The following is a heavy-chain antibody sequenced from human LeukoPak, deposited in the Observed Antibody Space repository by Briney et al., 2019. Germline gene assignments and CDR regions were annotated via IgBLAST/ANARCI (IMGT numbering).Heavy chain of an antibody. D-gene: IGHD2-15*01. CDR1: GYSFTSYW. CDR2: IYPGDSDT. J-gene: IGHJ5*02. V-gene: IGHV5-51*01. CDR3: ARCLGYCSGGSCCNWFDP. Sequence: GESLKISCKGSGYSFTSYWIGWGRQMPGKGLGWMGIIYPGDSDTRYSPYFQGQVTISADKPLSNAYLQWSSLKASDAAMYYCARCLGYCSGGSCCNWFDPWGQGTLVTVSS.